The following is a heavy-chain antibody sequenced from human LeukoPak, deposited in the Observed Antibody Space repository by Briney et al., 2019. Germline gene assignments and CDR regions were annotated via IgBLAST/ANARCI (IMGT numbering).Heavy chain of an antibody. CDR2: IYYSGST. Sequence: PSETLSLTCTVSGGSISSYYWSWIRQPPGKGLEWIGYIYYSGSTNYNPSLKSRVTISVDTSKNQFSLKLSSVTAADTAVYYCARLGGDHILTGYYIDYWGQGTLVTVSS. CDR1: GGSISSYY. CDR3: ARLGGDHILTGYYIDY. J-gene: IGHJ4*02. D-gene: IGHD3-9*01. V-gene: IGHV4-59*01.